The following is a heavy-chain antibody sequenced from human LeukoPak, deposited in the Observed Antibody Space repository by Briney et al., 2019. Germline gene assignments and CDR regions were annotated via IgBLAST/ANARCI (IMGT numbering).Heavy chain of an antibody. J-gene: IGHJ6*03. D-gene: IGHD2-2*01. CDR1: GFTFSTYA. V-gene: IGHV3-21*01. CDR2: ISSSSSYI. CDR3: ARALRCSSTSCYEDYYYYYMDV. Sequence: PGGSLRLSCAASGFTFSTYAMSWVRQAPGKGLEWVSSISSSSSYIYYADSVKGRFTISRDNAKNSLYLQMNSLRAEGTAVYYCARALRCSSTSCYEDYYYYYMDVWGKGTTVTVSS.